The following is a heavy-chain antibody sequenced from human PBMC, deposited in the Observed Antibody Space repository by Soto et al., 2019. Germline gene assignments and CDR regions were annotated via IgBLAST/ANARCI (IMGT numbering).Heavy chain of an antibody. J-gene: IGHJ6*03. Sequence: QVQRVQTGAEVKKPGASVKASCKASGYTFTTYYRHWVRQAPGQGPEWMVKINHRGGSTRYAQKFLCRLNMTRHTSTSTFYMELSSLRSEETVVYYCARDLWAGHPVWGKGTTVTVSS. V-gene: IGHV1-46*03. D-gene: IGHD3-16*01. CDR3: ARDLWAGHPV. CDR1: GYTFTTYY. CDR2: INHRGGST.